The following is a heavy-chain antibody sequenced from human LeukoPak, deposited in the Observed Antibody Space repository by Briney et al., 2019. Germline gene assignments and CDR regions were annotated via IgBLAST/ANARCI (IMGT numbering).Heavy chain of an antibody. J-gene: IGHJ3*02. D-gene: IGHD3-9*01. CDR1: GFTFSSYS. CDR3: ASSLRYFDWVDAFDI. CDR2: ISSSSSYI. Sequence: GGSLRLSCAASGFTFSSYSMNWVRQAPGKGLEWVSSISSSSSYIYYADSVKGRFTSSRDNAKNSLYLQMNSLRAEDTAVYYCASSLRYFDWVDAFDIWGQGTMVTVSS. V-gene: IGHV3-21*04.